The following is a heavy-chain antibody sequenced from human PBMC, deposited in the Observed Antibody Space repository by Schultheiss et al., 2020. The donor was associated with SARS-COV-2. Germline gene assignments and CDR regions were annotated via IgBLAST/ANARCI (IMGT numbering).Heavy chain of an antibody. D-gene: IGHD3-3*01. Sequence: ASVKVSCKASGYTFTSYGISWVRQAPGQGLEWMGWISAYNGNTNYAQKLQGRVTMTTDTSTSTAYMELSSLRSEDTAVYYCARSGYYDFWSGYAAFDYWGQGTLVTVSS. CDR2: ISAYNGNT. V-gene: IGHV1-18*01. CDR1: GYTFTSYG. J-gene: IGHJ4*02. CDR3: ARSGYYDFWSGYAAFDY.